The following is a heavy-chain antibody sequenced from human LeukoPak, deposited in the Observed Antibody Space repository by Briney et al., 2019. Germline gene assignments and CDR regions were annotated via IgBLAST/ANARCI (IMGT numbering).Heavy chain of an antibody. V-gene: IGHV3-23*01. CDR1: GFTFSSYA. Sequence: RASLRLSCAASGFTFSSYAMSWVRQAPGKGLEWVSTISGSGGSTYYADSVKGRFTISRDNSKNTLYLQMNSLRAEDTAVYYCASCSSTSCYTSKNWFDPWGQGTLVTVSS. J-gene: IGHJ5*02. D-gene: IGHD2-2*02. CDR3: ASCSSTSCYTSKNWFDP. CDR2: ISGSGGST.